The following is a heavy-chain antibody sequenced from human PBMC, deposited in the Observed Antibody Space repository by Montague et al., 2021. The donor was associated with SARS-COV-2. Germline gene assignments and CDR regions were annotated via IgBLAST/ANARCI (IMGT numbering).Heavy chain of an antibody. CDR1: GGTFSNYY. CDR3: ARVIISRNMAVVVLLGGINYFDS. V-gene: IGHV4-34*01. CDR2: GNHRGSN. J-gene: IGHJ4*02. D-gene: IGHD3-22*01. Sequence: SETLSLTCAVYGGTFSNYYLSWIRHPPGKGQGRMGDGNHRGSNFYKPSSKSRSTISVHKTKNQYSLKLSSVTAADTAVYYCARVIISRNMAVVVLLGGINYFDSWGPGALVAVSS.